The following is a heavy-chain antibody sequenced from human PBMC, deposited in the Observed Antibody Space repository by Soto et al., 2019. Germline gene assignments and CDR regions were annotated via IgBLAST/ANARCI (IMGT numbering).Heavy chain of an antibody. CDR3: TTDGVTGLYYYYYGMDV. D-gene: IGHD2-8*01. CDR1: GFTFSNAW. V-gene: IGHV3-15*01. CDR2: IKSRTDGGTT. J-gene: IGHJ6*02. Sequence: PGGSLRLSCAASGFTFSNAWMSWVRQAPGKGLEWVGRIKSRTDGGTTDYAAPVKGRFTISRDGSKNTLYLQMNSLKTEDTAVYYCTTDGVTGLYYYYYGMDVWGQGTTVTVSS.